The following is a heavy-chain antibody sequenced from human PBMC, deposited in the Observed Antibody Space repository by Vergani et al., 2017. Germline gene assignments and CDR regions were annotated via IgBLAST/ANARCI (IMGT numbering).Heavy chain of an antibody. CDR2: IRYDGSNK. D-gene: IGHD4-11*01. Sequence: QVQLVESVGGVVQHGGSLRLSCAASGFTFSSYGMHWVRQAPGKGLEWVAFIRYDGSNKYYADSVQGRFTISRDNSKNTRYLQMNSLRAEDTAVYYCARGGWDYSDYSMIGAFDIWGQGTMVTVSS. J-gene: IGHJ3*02. CDR1: GFTFSSYG. V-gene: IGHV3-30*02. CDR3: ARGGWDYSDYSMIGAFDI.